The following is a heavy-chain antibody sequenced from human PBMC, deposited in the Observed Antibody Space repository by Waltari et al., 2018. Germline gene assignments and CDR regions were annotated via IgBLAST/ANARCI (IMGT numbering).Heavy chain of an antibody. D-gene: IGHD2-15*01. CDR3: ARRYCSGGSCYPDY. V-gene: IGHV3-30-3*01. CDR1: GFPFSGYA. J-gene: IGHJ4*02. CDR2: ISYDGSNK. Sequence: QVQLVESGGGVVQPGRSLRLSCAASGFPFSGYAMHWVRQAPGKGLEWVAVISYDGSNKYYADSVKGRFTISRDNSKNTLYLQMNSLRAEDTAVYYCARRYCSGGSCYPDYWGQGTLVTVSS.